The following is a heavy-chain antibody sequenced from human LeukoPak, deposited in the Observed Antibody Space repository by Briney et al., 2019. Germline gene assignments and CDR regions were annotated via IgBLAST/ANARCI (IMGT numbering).Heavy chain of an antibody. CDR3: AKSNGYGLIDI. J-gene: IGHJ3*02. CDR1: GGSISSYY. CDR2: IYTSGST. Sequence: SETLSLTCTVSGGSISSYYWSWIRQPAGKGLEWIGRIYTSGSTYYSPSLKSRVTISLDTSRNQFSLKLNSVTAADTAVYYCAKSNGYGLIDIWGQGTMVTVSS. D-gene: IGHD3-22*01. V-gene: IGHV4-4*07.